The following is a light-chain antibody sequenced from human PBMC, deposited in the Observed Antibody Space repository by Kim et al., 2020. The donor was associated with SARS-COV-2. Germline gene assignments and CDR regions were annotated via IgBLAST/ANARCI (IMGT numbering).Light chain of an antibody. V-gene: IGKV3-20*01. CDR3: QQYASSPRT. Sequence: EIVLTQFPGTLSLSPGESATLSCRASQSVGNNYLAWFHQKPGQAPRVLIYGASSRAPGIPDRFAGSGSGRDFTLTISRLEPEDFAVYYCQQYASSPRTFGQGTKVDIK. CDR1: QSVGNNY. CDR2: GAS. J-gene: IGKJ1*01.